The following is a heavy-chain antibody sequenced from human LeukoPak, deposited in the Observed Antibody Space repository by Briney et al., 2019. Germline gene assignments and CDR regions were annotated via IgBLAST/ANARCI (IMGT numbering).Heavy chain of an antibody. D-gene: IGHD2-21*01. CDR3: AKGGSSYSEMDY. CDR1: GFTFSSHS. V-gene: IGHV3-23*01. J-gene: IGHJ4*02. Sequence: PGGSLRLSCVASGFTFSSHSLNWVRQAPGKGLEWVSGLSASGGLTYYSDSVKGRFTISRDNSKDTLYLQMNSLRADDTAVYYCAKGGSSYSEMDYWGQGTLVTVSS. CDR2: LSASGGLT.